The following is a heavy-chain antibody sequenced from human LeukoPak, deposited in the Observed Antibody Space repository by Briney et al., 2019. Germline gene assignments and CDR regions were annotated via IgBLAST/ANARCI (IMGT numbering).Heavy chain of an antibody. D-gene: IGHD6-13*01. CDR3: ARSGRDSSSWSNNWFDP. CDR2: IYYSGST. J-gene: IGHJ5*02. CDR1: GGSISSASYF. V-gene: IGHV4-39*07. Sequence: PSETLSLTCTVSGGSISSASYFWGWIRQLPGKGLEWIGTIYYSGSTYYNASLRSRVTMSGDTSKNQFSLKLSSVTAADTAVYYCARSGRDSSSWSNNWFDPWGQGTLVTVSS.